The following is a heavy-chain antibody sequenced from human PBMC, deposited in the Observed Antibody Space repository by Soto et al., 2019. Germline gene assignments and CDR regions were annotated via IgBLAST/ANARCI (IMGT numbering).Heavy chain of an antibody. CDR2: INHSGST. CDR3: ASGGYSSSGHNWFDP. Sequence: QVQLQQWGAGLLKPSETLSLTCAVYGGSFSGYYWSWIRQPPGKGLEWIGEINHSGSTNYNPSLKSRVTISGDTSKNQFSLKLSSVTAADTAVYYCASGGYSSSGHNWFDPWGQGTLVTVSS. J-gene: IGHJ5*02. V-gene: IGHV4-34*01. CDR1: GGSFSGYY. D-gene: IGHD6-6*01.